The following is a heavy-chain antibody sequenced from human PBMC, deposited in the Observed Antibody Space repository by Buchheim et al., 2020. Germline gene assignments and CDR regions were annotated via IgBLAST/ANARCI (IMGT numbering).Heavy chain of an antibody. J-gene: IGHJ4*02. CDR2: INPDGSTT. CDR3: ARGLGGGY. D-gene: IGHD3-16*01. CDR1: GFTFSRYW. V-gene: IGHV3-74*01. Sequence: EEQLVESGGGLVQPGGSLRLSCAASGFTFSRYWMHWVRQAPGKGLLWVSSINPDGSTTKYADSVKGQFTISRDNAKNTGYLQMNSLRVEDTAVYYCARGLGGGYWGQGTL.